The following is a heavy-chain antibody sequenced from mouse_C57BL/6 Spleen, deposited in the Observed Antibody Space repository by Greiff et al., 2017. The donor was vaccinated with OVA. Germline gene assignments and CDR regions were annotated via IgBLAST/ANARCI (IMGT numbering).Heavy chain of an antibody. CDR3: ARPGGAMDY. Sequence: EVKVIESGGGLVKPGGSLKLSCAASGFTFSDYGMHWVRQAPEKGLEWVAYITSGSSTIYYADTVKGRFTITRDNAKNTLFLQMTSLRSEDTAMYYCARPGGAMDYWGQGTSVTVSS. J-gene: IGHJ4*01. CDR1: GFTFSDYG. V-gene: IGHV5-17*01. CDR2: ITSGSSTI.